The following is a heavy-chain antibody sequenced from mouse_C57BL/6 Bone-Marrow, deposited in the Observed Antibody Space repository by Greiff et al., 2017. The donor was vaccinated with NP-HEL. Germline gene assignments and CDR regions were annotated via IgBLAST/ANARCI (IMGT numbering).Heavy chain of an antibody. D-gene: IGHD2-4*01. CDR1: GFTFSDYY. CDR2: INYDGSST. V-gene: IGHV5-16*01. J-gene: IGHJ3*01. Sequence: EVQRVESEGGLVQPGSSMKLSCTASGFTFSDYYMAWVRQVPEKGLEWVANINYDGSSTYYLDSLKSRFIISRDNAKNILYLQMSSLKSEDTATYYCARVEDYPWFAYWGQGTLVTVSA. CDR3: ARVEDYPWFAY.